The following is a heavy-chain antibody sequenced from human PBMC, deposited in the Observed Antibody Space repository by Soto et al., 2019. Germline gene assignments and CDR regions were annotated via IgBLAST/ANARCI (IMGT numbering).Heavy chain of an antibody. Sequence: SETLSLTCTVSGGSISSGGYYWSWIRQHPGKGLEWIGYIYHSGTTYYNPSLKSRVTISVDTSKNQFSLKLTSVTAADTAVYYCTRRAYSSSTDPSYHHYGVDVWGQGTTVTVSS. D-gene: IGHD6-6*01. V-gene: IGHV4-31*02. CDR1: GGSISSGGYY. J-gene: IGHJ6*02. CDR2: IYHSGTT. CDR3: TRRAYSSSTDPSYHHYGVDV.